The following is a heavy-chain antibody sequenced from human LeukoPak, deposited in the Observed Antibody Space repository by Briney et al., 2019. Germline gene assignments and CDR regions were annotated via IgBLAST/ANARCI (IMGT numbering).Heavy chain of an antibody. V-gene: IGHV1-18*01. CDR3: AKAGPPIHYYYMDV. Sequence: ASVKVSCKASGYTFITYGISWVRQAPGQGLEWMGWISSYNGNTHYAQILQGRVTMTTDTSTSTAYMELRSLRSDDTAVYYCAKAGPPIHYYYMDVWGKGTTVTISS. J-gene: IGHJ6*03. CDR1: GYTFITYG. CDR2: ISSYNGNT.